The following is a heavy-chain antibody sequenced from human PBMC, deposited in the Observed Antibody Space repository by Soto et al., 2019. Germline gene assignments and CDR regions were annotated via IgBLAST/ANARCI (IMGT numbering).Heavy chain of an antibody. CDR1: GFTFSSYA. Sequence: EVQLLESGGGLVQPGGSLRLSCAASGFTFSSYAMSWVRQAPGKGLEWVSAISGSGGSTYYADSVKGRFTISRDNSKNTLDLQKNSLRAEDTAVYYCAKDGLWFGELSRELGLFDYWGQGTLVTVSS. D-gene: IGHD3-10*01. CDR2: ISGSGGST. V-gene: IGHV3-23*01. CDR3: AKDGLWFGELSRELGLFDY. J-gene: IGHJ4*02.